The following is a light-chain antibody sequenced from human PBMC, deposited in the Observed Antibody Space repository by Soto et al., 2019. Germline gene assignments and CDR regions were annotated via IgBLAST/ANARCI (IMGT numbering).Light chain of an antibody. CDR1: QSVSNY. CDR2: DTS. Sequence: EIVLTQSPVTLSLSPGERATLSCRASQSVSNYLAWYQQKPGQAPRLLIYDTSTRATGIPARFGGSGSGTDFTLTVSSLEPEDFAVYYCQQRSSWPPWTFGQGTKVEIK. CDR3: QQRSSWPPWT. V-gene: IGKV3-11*01. J-gene: IGKJ1*01.